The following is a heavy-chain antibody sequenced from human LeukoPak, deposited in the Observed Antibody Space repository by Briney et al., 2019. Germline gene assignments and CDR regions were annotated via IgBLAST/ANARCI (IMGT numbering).Heavy chain of an antibody. J-gene: IGHJ4*02. CDR1: GFTFSSYG. D-gene: IGHD6-13*01. CDR2: ISYDGSNK. V-gene: IGHV3-30-3*01. CDR3: ATIAAAAPY. Sequence: GRSLRLSCAASGFTFSSYGMHWVRQAPGKGLEWVAVISYDGSNKYYADSVKGRFTISRDNSKNTLYLQMNSLRAEDTAVYYCATIAAAAPYWGQGTLVTVSS.